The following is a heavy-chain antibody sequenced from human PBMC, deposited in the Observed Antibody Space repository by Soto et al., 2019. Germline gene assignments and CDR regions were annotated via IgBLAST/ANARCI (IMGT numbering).Heavy chain of an antibody. J-gene: IGHJ4*02. CDR1: GYSISSGYY. V-gene: IGHV4-38-2*01. D-gene: IGHD2-15*01. CDR3: ASQNNNRYCGGGSCYFDY. Sequence: SETLSLTCAVSGYSISSGYYWGWIRQPPGKGLEWIGSIYHSGSTNYNPSLKSRVTISIDTSKNQFSLKLSSVTAADTAVYYCASQNNNRYCGGGSCYFDYWGQGTLVTVSS. CDR2: IYHSGST.